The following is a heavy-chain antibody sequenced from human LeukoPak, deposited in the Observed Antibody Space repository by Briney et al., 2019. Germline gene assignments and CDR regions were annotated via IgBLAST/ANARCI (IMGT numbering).Heavy chain of an antibody. J-gene: IGHJ4*02. V-gene: IGHV3-21*01. D-gene: IGHD4-17*01. CDR1: GFTFSSYS. Sequence: GGSLRLSCAASGFTFSSYSMNWVRQAPGKGLEWVSSISSSSSYIYSAASVKGRFTISRDHAKNSLYLQMNSLRAENTAVYYCARRLRRNYFDYWGQGTLVTVSS. CDR2: ISSSSSYI. CDR3: ARRLRRNYFDY.